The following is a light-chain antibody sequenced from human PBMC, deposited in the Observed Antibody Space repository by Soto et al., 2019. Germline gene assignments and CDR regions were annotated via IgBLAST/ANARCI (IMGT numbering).Light chain of an antibody. CDR1: SNDVGKYDR. V-gene: IGLV2-18*02. CDR2: EVT. CDR3: SSYTSTSRYV. J-gene: IGLJ1*01. Sequence: QSALTQPPSVSGSPGQSVTISCTGTSNDVGKYDRVSWYQQPPGTAPKLIIYEVTNRPSGVPARFSGSKSGNTASLTISGLQAEDEADYYCSSYTSTSRYVFGAGTKVTVL.